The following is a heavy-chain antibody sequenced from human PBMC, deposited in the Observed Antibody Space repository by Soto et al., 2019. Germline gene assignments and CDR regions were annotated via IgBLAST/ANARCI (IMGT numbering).Heavy chain of an antibody. Sequence: QVQLQESGPGLVKPSETLSLTCTVSGGSVNSDNYYWSWIRQPPGKGLEWIGYIYHTGRTNYNPSLMSQVTISLDASRNQFSLKLSSVTAADTAVFYCAREYSNSPEAFDSWGQGTLVTVSS. CDR2: IYHTGRT. D-gene: IGHD1-26*01. V-gene: IGHV4-61*01. CDR1: GGSVNSDNYY. CDR3: AREYSNSPEAFDS. J-gene: IGHJ4*02.